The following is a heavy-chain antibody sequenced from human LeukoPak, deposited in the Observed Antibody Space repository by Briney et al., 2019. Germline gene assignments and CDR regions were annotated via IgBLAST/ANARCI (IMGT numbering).Heavy chain of an antibody. Sequence: GGSLRLSCAASGFTSGSYWMHWVRQAPGEGLVWVSRVNNDGRSTSYGDFVKGRFTISRDNAKNTLYLQMNSLRAEDTAIYYCVRDVWGDRDSYFDYWGQGTLVTVSS. CDR1: GFTSGSYW. J-gene: IGHJ4*02. D-gene: IGHD2-21*01. V-gene: IGHV3-74*01. CDR2: VNNDGRST. CDR3: VRDVWGDRDSYFDY.